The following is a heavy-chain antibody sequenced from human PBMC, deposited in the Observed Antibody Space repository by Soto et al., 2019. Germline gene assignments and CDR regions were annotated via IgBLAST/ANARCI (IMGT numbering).Heavy chain of an antibody. Sequence: SETLSLTCTVSGGSISSGGYYWSWIRQHPGKGLEWIGYIYYSGSTYYNPSLKSRVTISVDTSKNQFSLKLSSVTAADTAVYYCARDRGYSGYERWGYFDYWGQGTLVTVSS. J-gene: IGHJ4*02. D-gene: IGHD5-12*01. V-gene: IGHV4-31*03. CDR3: ARDRGYSGYERWGYFDY. CDR1: GGSISSGGYY. CDR2: IYYSGST.